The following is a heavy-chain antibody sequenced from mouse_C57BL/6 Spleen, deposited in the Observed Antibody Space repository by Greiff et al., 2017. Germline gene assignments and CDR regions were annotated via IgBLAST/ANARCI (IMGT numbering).Heavy chain of an antibody. V-gene: IGHV1-7*01. CDR2: INPGSGDT. CDR1: GYTFTSYW. Sequence: VQLQQSGAELAKPGASVKLSCKASGYTFTSYWMHWVKQRPGQGLEWIGYINPGSGDTKYNQKFKDKATLTADKSSSTAYMQLSSLTYEDSAVYYFARSFYGVSLAWFAYWGKGTLVTVSA. CDR3: ARSFYGVSLAWFAY. J-gene: IGHJ3*01. D-gene: IGHD1-1*01.